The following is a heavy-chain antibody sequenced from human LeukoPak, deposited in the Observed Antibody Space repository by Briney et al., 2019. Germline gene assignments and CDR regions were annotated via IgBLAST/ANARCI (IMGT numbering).Heavy chain of an antibody. CDR2: INHSGST. CDR3: ARSPLVVPAAEYSSSSEIDY. V-gene: IGHV4-34*01. D-gene: IGHD2-2*01. CDR1: GFTFSSYT. Sequence: GSLRLSCGASGFTFSSYTMNWIRQPPGKGLEWIGEINHSGSTNYNPSLKSRVTISVDTSKNQFSLKLSSVTAADTAVYYCARSPLVVPAAEYSSSSEIDYWGQGTLVTVSS. J-gene: IGHJ4*02.